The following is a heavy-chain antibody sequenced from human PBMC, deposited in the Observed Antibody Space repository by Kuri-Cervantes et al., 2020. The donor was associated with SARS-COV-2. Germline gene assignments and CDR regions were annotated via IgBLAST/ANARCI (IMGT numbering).Heavy chain of an antibody. V-gene: IGHV4-39*07. CDR1: GGSISSSSYY. CDR3: ARVRYYYGLGGVDP. Sequence: SETLSLTCTVSGGSISSSSYYWGWIRQPPGKGLEWIGSIYYSGSTYYNPSLKSRVTISVDTSKNQFSLKLSSVTAADTAVYYCARVRYYYGLGGVDPWGQGTLVTVSS. CDR2: IYYSGST. D-gene: IGHD3-10*01. J-gene: IGHJ5*02.